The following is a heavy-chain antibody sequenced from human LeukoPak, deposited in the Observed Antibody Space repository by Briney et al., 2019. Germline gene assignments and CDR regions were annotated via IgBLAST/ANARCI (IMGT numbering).Heavy chain of an antibody. CDR2: IKQDGSEK. J-gene: IGHJ5*02. D-gene: IGHD4-11*01. CDR3: ARDHSNYPYNWFDP. V-gene: IGHV3-7*01. CDR1: GFTFSSYW. Sequence: GGSLRLSRAASGFTFSSYWMSWVRQAPGKGLEGVANIKQDGSEKYYVDSVKGRFTISRDNAKNSLYLQMNSLRAEDTAVYYCARDHSNYPYNWFDPWGQGTLVTVSS.